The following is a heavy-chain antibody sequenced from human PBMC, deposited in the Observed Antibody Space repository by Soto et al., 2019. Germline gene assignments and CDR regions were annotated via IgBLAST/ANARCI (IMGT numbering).Heavy chain of an antibody. V-gene: IGHV3-23*01. CDR2: ISGSDGKT. CDR3: ALWSDLDY. CDR1: GFSFGSYA. D-gene: IGHD3-3*01. Sequence: DVQLWESGGGLVQPGGSLRLSCAASGFSFGSYALSWVRQAPGKGLEWVSTISGSDGKTFYADSVKGRFSISRDTSQSTLYLQMNSLRDDDTAMYYCALWSDLDYWGQGTRVTVSS. J-gene: IGHJ4*02.